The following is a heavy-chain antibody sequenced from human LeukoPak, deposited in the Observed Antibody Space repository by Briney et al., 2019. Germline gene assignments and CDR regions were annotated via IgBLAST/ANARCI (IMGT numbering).Heavy chain of an antibody. J-gene: IGHJ4*02. V-gene: IGHV4-59*01. CDR3: ARASVRGYSYGY. D-gene: IGHD5-18*01. Sequence: PSETLSLTCTVSGGSISSYYWSWIRQPPGKGLEWIGYIYYSGSTNYNPSLKSRVTISVDTSKNQFSLKLSSVTAADTAVYYCARASVRGYSYGYWGQGTLVTVSS. CDR2: IYYSGST. CDR1: GGSISSYY.